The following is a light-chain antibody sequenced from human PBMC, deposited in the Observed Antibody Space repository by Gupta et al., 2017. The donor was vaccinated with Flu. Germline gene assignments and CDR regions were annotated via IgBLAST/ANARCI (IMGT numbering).Light chain of an antibody. Sequence: SSYVTQPPSLSVSPGQTARITCSGDTLPNQFVFWYQQKPGQAPVLVIYRDIERPSGIPGRFSGSSSGTIVTLTITGVQAEDEADYYCQTVDSSGTFIFGGGTKLTV. CDR3: QTVDSSGTFI. CDR2: RDI. CDR1: TLPNQF. J-gene: IGLJ2*01. V-gene: IGLV3-25*02.